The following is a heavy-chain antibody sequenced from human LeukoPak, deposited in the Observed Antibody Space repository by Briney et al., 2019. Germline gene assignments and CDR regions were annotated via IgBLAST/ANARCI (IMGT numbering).Heavy chain of an antibody. J-gene: IGHJ5*02. CDR2: VNNNGAT. CDR1: GDSITNYC. Sequence: SETLSLTCTVSGDSITNYCWNCIRQSPGKGLECIGYVNNNGATKYNPSLESRVTISIDTSKSQFSLKLTSVDAAEQAVYYCARDPYMNFFWSGPRPQYNWLDPWSQGTLVTVSS. V-gene: IGHV4-59*01. CDR3: ARDPYMNFFWSGPRPQYNWLDP. D-gene: IGHD3-3*01.